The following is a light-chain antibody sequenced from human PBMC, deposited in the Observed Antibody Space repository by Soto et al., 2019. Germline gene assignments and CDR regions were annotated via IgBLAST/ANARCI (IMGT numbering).Light chain of an antibody. Sequence: DIQMTQSPSTLSASVGDRVTITCRASQSISNWLAWYQQKPGKAPNLLIYAASSLQSGVPSRFSGSGSGTEFTLTITSLQADDFATSYCQQYDIHSTFGQGTKLEIK. CDR3: QQYDIHST. CDR2: AAS. CDR1: QSISNW. V-gene: IGKV1-5*01. J-gene: IGKJ2*01.